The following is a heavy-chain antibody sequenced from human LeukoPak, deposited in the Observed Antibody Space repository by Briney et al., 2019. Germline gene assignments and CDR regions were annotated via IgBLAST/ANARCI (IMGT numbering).Heavy chain of an antibody. Sequence: GGSLRLSCAASGFTFSSYWMHWVRQAPGKGLVWVSRINSDGSSTSYADSVKGRFTISRDNSKNTLYLQMNSLRAEDTAVYYCARDLQYYDFWSGYRHHKLPDYWGQGTLVTVSS. D-gene: IGHD3-3*01. J-gene: IGHJ4*02. CDR2: INSDGSST. CDR1: GFTFSSYW. V-gene: IGHV3-74*01. CDR3: ARDLQYYDFWSGYRHHKLPDY.